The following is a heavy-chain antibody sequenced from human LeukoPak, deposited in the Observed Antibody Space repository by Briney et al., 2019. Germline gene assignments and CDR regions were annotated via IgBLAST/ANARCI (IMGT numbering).Heavy chain of an antibody. CDR2: ISGSGGST. V-gene: IGHV3-23*01. J-gene: IGHJ4*02. CDR3: ANAETYYYGSGSYYLLY. D-gene: IGHD3-10*01. CDR1: GFTFSSYA. Sequence: GGSLRLSCAASGFTFSSYAMSWVRQAPGKGLEWVSAISGSGGSTYYADSVKGRFTISRDNSKNTLYLQMNSLRAEDTAVYYCANAETYYYGSGSYYLLYWGQGTLATVSS.